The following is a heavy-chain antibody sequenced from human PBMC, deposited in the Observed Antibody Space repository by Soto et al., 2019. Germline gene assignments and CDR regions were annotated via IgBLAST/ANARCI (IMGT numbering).Heavy chain of an antibody. CDR2: IYYSGST. D-gene: IGHD6-13*01. Sequence: SETLSLTCTVSGGSISSYYWSWIRQPPGKGLEWIGYIYYSGSTNYNPSLKSRVTISVDTSKNQFSLKLSSVTAADTAVYYCARSAYSSSWYSIADFDYWGQGPLVTVSS. CDR3: ARSAYSSSWYSIADFDY. CDR1: GGSISSYY. V-gene: IGHV4-59*08. J-gene: IGHJ4*02.